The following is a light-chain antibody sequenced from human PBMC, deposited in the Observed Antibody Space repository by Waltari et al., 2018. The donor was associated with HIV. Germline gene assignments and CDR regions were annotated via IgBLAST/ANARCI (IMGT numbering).Light chain of an antibody. V-gene: IGLV3-21*02. CDR1: NIGSKS. Sequence: SYVLTQPPSVSVAPGQTARISCEGDNIGSKSVHWYQQKPGQAPVLVVYYDTDRPSGIPERVSGSNSGNTATRIISGVEAGDEADDYCHVWDSFSDHRVFGGGTELTVL. CDR3: HVWDSFSDHRV. CDR2: YDT. J-gene: IGLJ2*01.